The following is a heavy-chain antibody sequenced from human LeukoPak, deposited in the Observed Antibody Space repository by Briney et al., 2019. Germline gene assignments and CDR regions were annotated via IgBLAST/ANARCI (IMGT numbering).Heavy chain of an antibody. V-gene: IGHV3-9*01. D-gene: IGHD6-13*01. CDR2: ISWNSGSI. Sequence: PGRSLRLSCAASGFTFDDYAMHWVRQAPGKGLEWVSGISWNSGSIGYADSVKGRFTISRDNAKNSLYLQMNSLRAEDTAVYYCARDSSSWFDYWGQGTLVTVSS. CDR3: ARDSSSWFDY. J-gene: IGHJ4*02. CDR1: GFTFDDYA.